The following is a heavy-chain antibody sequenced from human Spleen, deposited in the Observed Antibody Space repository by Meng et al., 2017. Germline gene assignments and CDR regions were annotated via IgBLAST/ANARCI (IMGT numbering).Heavy chain of an antibody. Sequence: EVQLVASGGGLIQPGGSLRLSCAASGFIVSSHYMNWVRQASGKGLDWVSVIYSGGSAIYADSVKGRVTISRDNSRHTLFLQMNSLRGEDTAVSYCTKEEASGRWHFDLWGRVTLVTVSS. CDR2: IYSGGSA. CDR1: GFIVSSHY. CDR3: TKEEASGRWHFDL. J-gene: IGHJ2*01. D-gene: IGHD3-10*01. V-gene: IGHV3-53*01.